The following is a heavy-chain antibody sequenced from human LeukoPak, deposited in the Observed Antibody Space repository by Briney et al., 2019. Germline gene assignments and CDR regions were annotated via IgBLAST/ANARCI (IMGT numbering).Heavy chain of an antibody. CDR3: ARDHRPEIQYYYMDV. CDR2: LLYDGNTK. D-gene: IGHD1-14*01. V-gene: IGHV3-33*01. CDR1: GLSLSNYG. J-gene: IGHJ6*03. Sequence: AGGSLRLSCAASGLSLSNYGMHWVRQAPGKGLEWVAALLYDGNTKHYADSVKGRFTISRDISKNTFYLQMNSLTAEDTAVYYCARDHRPEIQYYYMDVWGKGTTVAVSS.